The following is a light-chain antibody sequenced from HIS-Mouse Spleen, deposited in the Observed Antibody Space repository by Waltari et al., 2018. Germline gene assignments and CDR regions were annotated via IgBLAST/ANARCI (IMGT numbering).Light chain of an antibody. CDR1: SSDVGGYNY. CDR2: EVS. V-gene: IGLV2-8*01. Sequence: QSALTQPPSASGSPGQSVTISCTGTSSDVGGYNYVSWYQQHPGKAPKLMIYEVSKRPSGVPDRFSGLQAEDEADYYCSSYAGSNIYVFGTGTKVTVL. J-gene: IGLJ1*01. CDR3: SSYAGSNIYV.